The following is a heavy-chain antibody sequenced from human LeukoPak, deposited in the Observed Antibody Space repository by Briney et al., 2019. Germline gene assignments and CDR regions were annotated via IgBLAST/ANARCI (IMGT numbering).Heavy chain of an antibody. D-gene: IGHD6-19*01. V-gene: IGHV3-7*01. CDR1: GFTFSSYW. CDR3: ARDVAFIAVAGTAFDI. J-gene: IGHJ3*02. Sequence: GGSLRLSCAASGFTFSSYWMSWFRQAPEKGLEWVANIKQDGSEKYYVDSVKGRFTISRDNAKNSLYLQMNSLRAEDTAVYYCARDVAFIAVAGTAFDIWGQGTMVTVSS. CDR2: IKQDGSEK.